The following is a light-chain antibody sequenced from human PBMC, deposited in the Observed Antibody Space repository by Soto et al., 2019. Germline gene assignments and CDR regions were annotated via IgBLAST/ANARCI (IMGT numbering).Light chain of an antibody. J-gene: IGLJ1*01. V-gene: IGLV2-8*01. CDR1: SSDVGGYDY. CDR3: SSYTGGNPSYV. Sequence: QSALTQPPSASGSPGQSFTISCTGTSSDVGGYDYVSWYQQHPGKAPKLMIYEVTIRPSGVSDRFSGSKSGNTASLTVSGLQAEDEADYYCSSYTGGNPSYVFGTGTKVTVL. CDR2: EVT.